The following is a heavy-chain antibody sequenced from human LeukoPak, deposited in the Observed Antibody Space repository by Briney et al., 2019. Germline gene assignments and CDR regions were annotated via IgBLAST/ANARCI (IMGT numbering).Heavy chain of an antibody. D-gene: IGHD6-13*01. CDR2: MNPVSGNA. Sequence: ASVTVSCKASGYTFTNFDTNWVRQAPGQGLEWMGWMNPVSGNAGSAQKFQGRVTLTRDTSISTAYMELSSLRSDDTAFYYCARAPMGAAALYWGQGTLVTVSS. CDR1: GYTFTNFD. J-gene: IGHJ4*02. CDR3: ARAPMGAAALY. V-gene: IGHV1-8*01.